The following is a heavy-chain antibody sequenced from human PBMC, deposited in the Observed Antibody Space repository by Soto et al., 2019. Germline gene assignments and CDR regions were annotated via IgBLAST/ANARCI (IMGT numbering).Heavy chain of an antibody. D-gene: IGHD3-3*01. V-gene: IGHV1-3*01. J-gene: IGHJ6*02. CDR1: GYTFTSYA. CDR3: ARGDYDFWSGYLALHYYYGMDV. CDR2: INAGNGNT. Sequence: ASVKVSCKASGYTFTSYAMHWVRQAPGQRLEWMGWINAGNGNTKYSQKFQGRVTITRDTSASTAYMELCSLRSEDTAVYYCARGDYDFWSGYLALHYYYGMDVWGQGTTVTVSS.